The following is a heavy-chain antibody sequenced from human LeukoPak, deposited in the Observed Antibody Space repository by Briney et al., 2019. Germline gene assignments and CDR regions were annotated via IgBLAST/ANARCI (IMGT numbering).Heavy chain of an antibody. Sequence: GRSLRLSCAASGFTFSSYGMHWVRQAPGKGLEWVAVIWYDGSNKYYADSVKGRFTISRDNSKNTLYVQMNSLRAEDTAVYYCARSRDDYGDYEGYYFDYWGQGTLVTVSS. D-gene: IGHD4-17*01. CDR2: IWYDGSNK. J-gene: IGHJ4*02. V-gene: IGHV3-33*01. CDR1: GFTFSSYG. CDR3: ARSRDDYGDYEGYYFDY.